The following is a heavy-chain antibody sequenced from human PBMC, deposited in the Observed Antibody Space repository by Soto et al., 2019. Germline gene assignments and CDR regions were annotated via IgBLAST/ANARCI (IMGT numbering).Heavy chain of an antibody. CDR1: GDSVSSNSAA. CDR3: TRTDYDSSGYYYHLVDD. V-gene: IGHV6-1*01. J-gene: IGHJ4*02. Sequence: HSQTLSLTCAISGDSVSSNSAAWNWIRQSPSRGLEWLGRTYYRSKWYNDYAVSVKSRITINPDTSKNQFSLQLNYVTPEDTAVYYCTRTDYDSSGYYYHLVDDWGQGTLGTVSS. CDR2: TYYRSKWYN. D-gene: IGHD3-22*01.